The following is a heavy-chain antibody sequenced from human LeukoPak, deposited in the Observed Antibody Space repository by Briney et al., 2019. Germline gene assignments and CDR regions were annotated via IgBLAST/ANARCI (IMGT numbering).Heavy chain of an antibody. Sequence: PSETLSLTCTVSGGSISSYYWSWIRQPPGKGLEWIGYIYYSGSTNYNPSLKSRVTISVDTSKNQFSLKLSSVTAADTAVYYCARGGYCGSTSCSSLIDIWGQGTMVTVSS. J-gene: IGHJ3*02. CDR3: ARGGYCGSTSCSSLIDI. CDR1: GGSISSYY. D-gene: IGHD2-2*01. V-gene: IGHV4-59*12. CDR2: IYYSGST.